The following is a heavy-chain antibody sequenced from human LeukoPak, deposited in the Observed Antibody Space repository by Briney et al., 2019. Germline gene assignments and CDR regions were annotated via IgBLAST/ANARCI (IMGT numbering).Heavy chain of an antibody. V-gene: IGHV3-7*01. J-gene: IGHJ4*02. D-gene: IGHD4-23*01. CDR1: GFTFSSYW. CDR2: INKDGSDK. CDR3: AREAGYGGNSDY. Sequence: GGSLRLSCAASGFTFSSYWMTWVRQAPGKGLESVAYINKDGSDKYYVDSVKGRFTVSRDNAKNSLYLQMNSLRAEDAAVYYCAREAGYGGNSDYWGQRAMVTVFS.